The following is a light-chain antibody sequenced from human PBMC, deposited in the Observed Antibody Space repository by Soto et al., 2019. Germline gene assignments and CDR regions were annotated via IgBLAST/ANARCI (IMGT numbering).Light chain of an antibody. V-gene: IGKV3-11*01. CDR1: QSVSSY. CDR3: QQRSNWRLV. Sequence: EIVLTQSPATLSLSPGERATLSCRASQSVSSYLAWYQQKPGQAPRLLIYDASNRATGIPARFSGSGSGTDFTLTISSLEPEDFGVYYCQQRSNWRLVFGEGTRLEIK. CDR2: DAS. J-gene: IGKJ5*01.